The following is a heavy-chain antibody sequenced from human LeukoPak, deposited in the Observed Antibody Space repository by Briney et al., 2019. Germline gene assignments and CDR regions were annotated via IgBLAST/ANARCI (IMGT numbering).Heavy chain of an antibody. J-gene: IGHJ2*01. V-gene: IGHV3-23*01. CDR3: AKGGAMVRGVISRWYFDL. Sequence: PGGSLRLSCAASGFTFSSYAMSWVRQAPGKGLEWVSAISGSGGSTYYADSVKGRFTISRDNSKNTLYLQMNSLRAQVKTLYNCAKGGAMVRGVISRWYFDLWGRGTLVTVSS. D-gene: IGHD3-10*01. CDR1: GFTFSSYA. CDR2: ISGSGGST.